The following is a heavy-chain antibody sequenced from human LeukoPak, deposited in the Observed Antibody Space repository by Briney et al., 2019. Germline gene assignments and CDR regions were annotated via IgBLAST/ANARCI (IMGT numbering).Heavy chain of an antibody. CDR3: ARAAVAARPGYFDY. CDR2: IYYSGST. V-gene: IGHV4-59*11. D-gene: IGHD6-6*01. Sequence: SETLSLTCTVSGGSISSHYWSWIRQPPGKGLEWIGYIYYSGSTNYNPSLKSRVTISVDTSRNQFSLKLSSVTAADTAVYYCARAAVAARPGYFDYWGQGTLSPSPQ. CDR1: GGSISSHY. J-gene: IGHJ4*02.